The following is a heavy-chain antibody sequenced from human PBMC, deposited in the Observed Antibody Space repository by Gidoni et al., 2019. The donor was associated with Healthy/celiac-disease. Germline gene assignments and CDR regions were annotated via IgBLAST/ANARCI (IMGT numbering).Heavy chain of an antibody. CDR2: IYTSGST. J-gene: IGHJ4*02. CDR1: GASISSYY. Sequence: QVQLQESGPGLVKPSEPLSLTCTVSGASISSYYWRWIRQPAGKGLEWIGRIYTSGSTNYNPSLKSRVTMSVDTSKNQFSMKLSSVTAADTAVYYCAGGETYYYDSSGYNFDYWGQGTLVTVSS. CDR3: AGGETYYYDSSGYNFDY. V-gene: IGHV4-4*07. D-gene: IGHD3-22*01.